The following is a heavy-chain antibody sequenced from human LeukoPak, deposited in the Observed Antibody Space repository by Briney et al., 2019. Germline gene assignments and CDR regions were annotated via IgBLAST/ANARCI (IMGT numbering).Heavy chain of an antibody. CDR1: GGTFSSTV. V-gene: IGHV1-69*05. J-gene: IGHJ4*02. CDR3: ARAVSVTTPYFDY. Sequence: EASVKVSCKASGGTFSSTVISWLRQAPGQGLEWMGGSTPIFGRTNYAQKFQGRVTITTDESTGTAYMELSSLRSEDTAVYYCARAVSVTTPYFDYWGQGSLVTVSS. CDR2: STPIFGRT. D-gene: IGHD4-17*01.